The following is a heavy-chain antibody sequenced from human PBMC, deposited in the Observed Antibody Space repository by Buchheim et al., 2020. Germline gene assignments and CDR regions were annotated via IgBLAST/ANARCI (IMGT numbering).Heavy chain of an antibody. V-gene: IGHV1-69*01. D-gene: IGHD2-15*01. J-gene: IGHJ2*01. Sequence: QVQLEQSGAEVKKPGSSVKVSCKASGGTFISYGISWVRQAPGQGLEWMGGIIPIFGTTNYAQRFQGRVTITADESTSTAYMEVSRLRSEDTAVYYCARRAKDSGGYRPDGHFDLWGRGTL. CDR3: ARRAKDSGGYRPDGHFDL. CDR1: GGTFISYG. CDR2: IIPIFGTT.